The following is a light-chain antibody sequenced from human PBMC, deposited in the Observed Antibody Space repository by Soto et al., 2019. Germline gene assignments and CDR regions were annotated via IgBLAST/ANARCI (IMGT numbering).Light chain of an antibody. CDR1: SSDVGGYNY. J-gene: IGLJ2*01. CDR2: DVS. Sequence: QSALTQPASVSGSPGQSITISCTGTSSDVGGYNYVSWYQQHPGKAPKLMIYDVSNRPSGVSNRFSGSKSANTASLTISRLQAEDAADYYCSSHTISSTLVFGGGTKLTV. V-gene: IGLV2-14*01. CDR3: SSHTISSTLV.